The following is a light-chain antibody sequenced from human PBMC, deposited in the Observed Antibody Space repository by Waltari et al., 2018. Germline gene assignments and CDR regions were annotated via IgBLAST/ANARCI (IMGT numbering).Light chain of an antibody. CDR2: GAS. J-gene: IGKJ1*01. CDR1: QSVSSSY. CDR3: QQYGSSPGWT. V-gene: IGKV3-20*01. Sequence: VLTQSPGTLSLSPGERATLSCRASQSVSSSYLAWYQQKPGQAPRLLIYGASSRATGIPDRFSGSGSGTDFTLTISRLEPEDFAVYYCQQYGSSPGWTFGQGTKVEIK.